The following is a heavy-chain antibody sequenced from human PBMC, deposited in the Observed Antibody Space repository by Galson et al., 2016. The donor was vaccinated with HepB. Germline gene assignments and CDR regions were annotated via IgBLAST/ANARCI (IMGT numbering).Heavy chain of an antibody. CDR2: IGPRAGST. V-gene: IGHV3-23*01. J-gene: IGHJ4*02. Sequence: SLRLSCAAFGFTFNNYGMSWVRQAPGRGLEWVSTIGPRAGSTFFADSVRGRFTISRDASNNSVYLQMDSLRAEDPALYYCAKGNLMGGTTTPLGYFDSWGQGTLVTVSS. D-gene: IGHD1-1*01. CDR3: AKGNLMGGTTTPLGYFDS. CDR1: GFTFNNYG.